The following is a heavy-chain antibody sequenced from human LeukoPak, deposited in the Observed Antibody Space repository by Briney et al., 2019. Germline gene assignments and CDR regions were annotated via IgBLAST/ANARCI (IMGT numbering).Heavy chain of an antibody. D-gene: IGHD1-26*01. CDR1: GLTFDDYG. CDR2: INWNGGTT. V-gene: IGHV3-20*04. J-gene: IGHJ4*02. Sequence: GGSLRLSCVASGLTFDDYGMSWGRQAPGKGLEWVSGINWNGGTTTYADSVKGRFTISRDNAKNSLYLQMNSLRVEDTAFYYCARNSGANVYTYSFQYWGRGTLVTVSS. CDR3: ARNSGANVYTYSFQY.